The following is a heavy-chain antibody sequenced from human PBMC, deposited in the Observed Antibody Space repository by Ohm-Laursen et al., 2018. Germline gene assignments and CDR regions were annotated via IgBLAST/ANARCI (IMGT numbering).Heavy chain of an antibody. CDR1: GFTFSSYW. J-gene: IGHJ4*02. V-gene: IGHV3-7*01. CDR2: IKQDGSDK. D-gene: IGHD5-12*01. CDR3: ATSRRSIGYDN. Sequence: SLRLSCTASGFTFSSYWMNWLRQAPGRGLEWVAHIKQDGSDKYYVDSVKGRFTISRDNDKNSLYLQMDSLRAEDTAVYYCATSRRSIGYDNWGQGTLVTVSS.